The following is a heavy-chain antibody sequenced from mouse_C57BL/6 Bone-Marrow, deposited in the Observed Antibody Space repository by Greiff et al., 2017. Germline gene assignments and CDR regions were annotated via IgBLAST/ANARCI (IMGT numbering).Heavy chain of an antibody. J-gene: IGHJ3*01. CDR3: ASGGSAGPFAY. CDR1: GYAFSSSW. V-gene: IGHV1-82*01. D-gene: IGHD3-2*02. CDR2: IYPGDGDT. Sequence: VQLQQSGPELVKPGASVKISCKASGYAFSSSWMNWVKQRPGKGLEWIGRIYPGDGDTNYNGKFKGKATLTAGKSSSTAYMQLSSLTSVDSAVCVGASGGSAGPFAYWGQGTLVTVSA.